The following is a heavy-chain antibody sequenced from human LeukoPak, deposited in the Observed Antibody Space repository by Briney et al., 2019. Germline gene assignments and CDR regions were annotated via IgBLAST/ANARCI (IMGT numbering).Heavy chain of an antibody. CDR1: GDTFTGYY. Sequence: GASVKVSCKASGDTFTGYYLHWVRQAPGQGLEWMGWINPNSGGTNYAQTFQGRVTMTRDTSISTAYMELSRLISDDTAVYYCARGWGENKYYNWGQGTLVTVSS. J-gene: IGHJ4*02. D-gene: IGHD2/OR15-2a*01. CDR2: INPNSGGT. CDR3: ARGWGENKYYN. V-gene: IGHV1-2*02.